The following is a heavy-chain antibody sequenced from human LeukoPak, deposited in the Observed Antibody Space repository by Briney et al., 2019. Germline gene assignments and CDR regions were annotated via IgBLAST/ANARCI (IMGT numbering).Heavy chain of an antibody. CDR2: ISDSGGST. Sequence: GGSLRLSCSASGFPFSSYAMHWVRQAPGKGLEYVSAISDSGGSTYYADSVKGRFTISRDNSKNTLYLQMNSLRAEDTAVYYCARQVGVDDAFDIWGQGTMVTISS. CDR1: GFPFSSYA. CDR3: ARQVGVDDAFDI. V-gene: IGHV3-64*04. J-gene: IGHJ3*02. D-gene: IGHD1-26*01.